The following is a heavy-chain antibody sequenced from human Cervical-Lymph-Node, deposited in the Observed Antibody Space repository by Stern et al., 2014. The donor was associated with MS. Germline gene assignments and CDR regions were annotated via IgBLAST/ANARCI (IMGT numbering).Heavy chain of an antibody. V-gene: IGHV1-69*01. CDR2: IIPVFGTA. D-gene: IGHD2-8*01. CDR3: ARLSTNANYHTDY. Sequence: QVQLVQSGTEVKKPGSSVKVSCKATGGSFSDYAINWVRQAPGQGLEWVGGIIPVFGTANYAQKFQDKVTITADESTTTAYLELNSLRSDDTAVYYCARLSTNANYHTDYWGQGTLVAVSS. CDR1: GGSFSDYA. J-gene: IGHJ4*02.